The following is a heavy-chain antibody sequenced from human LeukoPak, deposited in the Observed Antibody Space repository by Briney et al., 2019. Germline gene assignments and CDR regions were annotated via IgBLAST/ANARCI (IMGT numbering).Heavy chain of an antibody. CDR2: IKSDGSST. CDR3: AKDLFYCSSTSCYPGAEALFDY. V-gene: IGHV3-74*01. CDR1: GFTFSSYW. J-gene: IGHJ4*02. D-gene: IGHD2-2*01. Sequence: GGSLRLSCAASGFTFSSYWMHWVRQAPGKGLMWVSRIKSDGSSTSYADSVKGRFTISRDNSKNTLYLQMNSLRAEDTAVYYCAKDLFYCSSTSCYPGAEALFDYWGQGTLVTVSS.